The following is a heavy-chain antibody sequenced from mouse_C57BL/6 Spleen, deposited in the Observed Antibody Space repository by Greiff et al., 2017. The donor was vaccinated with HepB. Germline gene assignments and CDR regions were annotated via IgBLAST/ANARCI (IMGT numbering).Heavy chain of an antibody. CDR2: IYPGNSDT. Sequence: EVQLQQSGTVLARPGASVKMSCKTSGYTFTSYWMHWVKQRPGQGLEWIGAIYPGNSDTSYNQKFKGKAKLTAVTSASTAYMELSSLTNEDSAVYYCTRLYDYDLYAMDYWGQGTSVTVSS. V-gene: IGHV1-5*01. CDR1: GYTFTSYW. J-gene: IGHJ4*01. D-gene: IGHD2-4*01. CDR3: TRLYDYDLYAMDY.